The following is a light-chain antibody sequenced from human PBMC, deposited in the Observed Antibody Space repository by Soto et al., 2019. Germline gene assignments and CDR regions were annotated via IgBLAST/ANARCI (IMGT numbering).Light chain of an antibody. J-gene: IGKJ4*01. Sequence: EIVLTQSPGTLSLSPGERATLSCRANQSVSSSYLAWYQQKPGQAPRLLIYGASSRATGIPDRFSGSGSGTDFTLTISRLEPEDFAVYYCQQYGSSLRTFGGGTKVEIK. CDR1: QSVSSSY. V-gene: IGKV3-20*01. CDR3: QQYGSSLRT. CDR2: GAS.